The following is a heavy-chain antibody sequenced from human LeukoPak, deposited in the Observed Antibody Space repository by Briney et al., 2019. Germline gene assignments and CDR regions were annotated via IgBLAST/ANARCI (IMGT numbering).Heavy chain of an antibody. CDR1: GFTFSSYA. CDR2: ISGSGGST. CDR3: AKMVVRGLLVYYFDY. V-gene: IGHV3-23*01. Sequence: PGGSLRLSCAASGFTFSSYAMSWVRQAPGKGLEWVSAISGSGGSTYYADSVKGRFTISRDNSKNTLYLQMNSLRAEDTAVYYCAKMVVRGLLVYYFDYWGQGTLVTVSS. D-gene: IGHD4-17*01. J-gene: IGHJ4*02.